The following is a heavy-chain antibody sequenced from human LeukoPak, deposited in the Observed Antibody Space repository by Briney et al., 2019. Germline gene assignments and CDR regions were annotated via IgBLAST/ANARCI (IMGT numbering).Heavy chain of an antibody. D-gene: IGHD6-19*01. Sequence: SETLSLTSAVSGGSISSSNWWSWVRQPPGKGLEWIGEIYHSGSTNYNPSLKSRVTISVDKSKNQFSLKLSSVTAADTAVYYCARTGYSSGWYRGPLDYWGQGTLVTVSS. CDR2: IYHSGST. V-gene: IGHV4-4*02. J-gene: IGHJ4*02. CDR3: ARTGYSSGWYRGPLDY. CDR1: GGSISSSNW.